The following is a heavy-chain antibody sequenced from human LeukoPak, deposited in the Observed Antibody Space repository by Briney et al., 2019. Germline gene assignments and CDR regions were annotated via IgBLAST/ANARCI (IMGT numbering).Heavy chain of an antibody. V-gene: IGHV3-53*01. CDR2: IYSGGST. J-gene: IGHJ4*02. Sequence: PGGSLRLSCAASGFTVSSNYMSWVRQAPGKGLRWAQVIYSGGSTYYADSVKGRFTISRDNSKNTLYLQMNSLRAEDMAVYYCARSGPYGSSEYYFDYWGQGTLVTVSS. CDR3: ARSGPYGSSEYYFDY. CDR1: GFTVSSNY. D-gene: IGHD3-10*01.